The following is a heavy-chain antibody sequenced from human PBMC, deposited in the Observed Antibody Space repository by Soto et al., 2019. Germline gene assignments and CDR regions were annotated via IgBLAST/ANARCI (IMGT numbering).Heavy chain of an antibody. Sequence: QLQLQESGSGLVKPSQTLSLTCAVSGGSISSGGYSWSWIRQPPGKGLEWIGYIYHSGSTYYNPYLTRRLTISVDRSKNPFSLKLSSVTAADTAVYSCARVPDYWGQGTLVTVSS. J-gene: IGHJ4*02. V-gene: IGHV4-30-2*01. CDR1: GGSISSGGYS. CDR3: ARVPDY. CDR2: IYHSGST.